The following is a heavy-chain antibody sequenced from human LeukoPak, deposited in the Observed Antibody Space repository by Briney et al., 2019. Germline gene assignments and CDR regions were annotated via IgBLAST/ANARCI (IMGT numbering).Heavy chain of an antibody. D-gene: IGHD3-22*01. J-gene: IGHJ5*02. CDR3: ARVQKYYYDSSGYPGWFDP. CDR2: INPNSGGT. Sequence: ASVKVSCKASGYTFTGYYMHWVRQAPGQGLEWMGWINPNSGGTNYAQKFQGRITMTRDTSISTAYMELSRLRSDDTAVYYCARVQKYYYDSSGYPGWFDPWGQGTLVTVSS. V-gene: IGHV1-2*02. CDR1: GYTFTGYY.